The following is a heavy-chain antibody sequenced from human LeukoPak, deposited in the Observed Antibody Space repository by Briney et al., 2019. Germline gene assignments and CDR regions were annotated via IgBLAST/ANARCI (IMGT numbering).Heavy chain of an antibody. CDR1: GYTFTGYY. CDR2: INPNSGGT. CDR3: ATHTLYYYYYYMDV. J-gene: IGHJ6*03. V-gene: IGHV1-2*02. Sequence: ASVKVSCKPSGYTFTGYYMHWVPQTPGQGREWRGWINPNSGGTNYAQKFQGRVTMTRDTSISTAYMELSRLRSDDTAVYYCATHTLYYYYYYMDVWGKGTTVTISS.